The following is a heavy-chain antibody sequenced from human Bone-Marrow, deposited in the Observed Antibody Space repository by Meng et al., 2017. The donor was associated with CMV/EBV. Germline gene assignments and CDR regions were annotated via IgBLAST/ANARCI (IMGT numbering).Heavy chain of an antibody. D-gene: IGHD2-15*01. CDR2: ISYDGSNK. V-gene: IGHV3-30-3*01. J-gene: IGHJ4*02. CDR1: GFTFNSYA. Sequence: GESLKISCAASGFTFNSYAMHWVRQAPGKGLEWVAVISYDGSNKYYADSVKGRFTISRDNSKNTLYLQMNSLRAEDTAVYYCARDKIVVVVAATPYFDYWGQGTLVTVSS. CDR3: ARDKIVVVVAATPYFDY.